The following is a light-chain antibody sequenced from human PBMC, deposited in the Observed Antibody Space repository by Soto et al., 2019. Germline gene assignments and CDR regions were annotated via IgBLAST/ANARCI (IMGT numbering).Light chain of an antibody. J-gene: IGKJ2*01. Sequence: DIVMTQSPLSLPVTPGAPASISCRSSQSLLHSNGYNYLDWYLQKPGQSPQLLIYLGSNRASGVPDRFSGSGSGTEFTLKISRVEAEDVGVYYCMQALQTPYTFGQGTKLEIK. CDR3: MQALQTPYT. CDR2: LGS. V-gene: IGKV2-28*01. CDR1: QSLLHSNGYNY.